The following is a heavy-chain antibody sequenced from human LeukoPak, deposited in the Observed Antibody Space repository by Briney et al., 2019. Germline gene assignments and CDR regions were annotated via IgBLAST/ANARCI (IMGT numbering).Heavy chain of an antibody. D-gene: IGHD2-2*01. V-gene: IGHV3-30*02. CDR3: ARDKNSVCQLDV. J-gene: IGHJ6*04. CDR1: GFTFRSYG. Sequence: GGSLRLSCAASGFTFRSYGMHWVRQAPGKGLEWVTFIRYDGSKKYYADSVKGRFTISRDNSKNTLYLQMNSLRAEDTAVYYCARDKNSVCQLDVWGKGTTVTVSS. CDR2: IRYDGSKK.